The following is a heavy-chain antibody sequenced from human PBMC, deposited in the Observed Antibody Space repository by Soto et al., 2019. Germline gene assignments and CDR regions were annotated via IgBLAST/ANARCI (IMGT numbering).Heavy chain of an antibody. J-gene: IGHJ3*02. D-gene: IGHD6-13*01. CDR3: ARDRFAAAGTFADAFDI. CDR2: IYSGGST. Sequence: GGSLRLSCAASGFTVSSNYMSWVRQAPGKGLEWVSVIYSGGSTYYADSVKGRFTISRDNSKNTLYLQMNSLRAEDTAVYYCARDRFAAAGTFADAFDIWRQGTMVTVSS. V-gene: IGHV3-66*01. CDR1: GFTVSSNY.